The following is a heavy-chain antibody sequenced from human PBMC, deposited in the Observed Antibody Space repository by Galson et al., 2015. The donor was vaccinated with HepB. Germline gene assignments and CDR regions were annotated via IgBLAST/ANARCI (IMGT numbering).Heavy chain of an antibody. D-gene: IGHD2-15*01. CDR1: GYTFTTYG. J-gene: IGHJ5*02. V-gene: IGHV1-18*01. CDR2: ISASNGNT. CDR3: ARDKGGVVVAGGWFDP. Sequence: VKVSCKASGYTFTTYGTSWVRQAPGQGLEWMGWISASNGNTNYAPKLQGRATMTTDTSTATAYMELRSLRSDDTAVDYCARDKGGVVVAGGWFDPWGQGTLVTVSS.